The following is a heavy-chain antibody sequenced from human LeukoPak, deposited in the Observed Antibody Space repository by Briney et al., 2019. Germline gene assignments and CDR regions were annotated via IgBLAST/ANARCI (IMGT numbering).Heavy chain of an antibody. V-gene: IGHV3-15*01. CDR2: IKSKTDGGTT. CDR3: TTDNWYSSGWYDDGIDY. Sequence: GGSLRLSCAASGFTFGNAWMSWVRQAPGKGLEWVGRIKSKTDGGTTDYAAPVKGRFTISRDDSKNTLYLQMNSLKTEDTAVYYCTTDNWYSSGWYDDGIDYWGQGTLVTVSS. CDR1: GFTFGNAW. J-gene: IGHJ4*02. D-gene: IGHD6-19*01.